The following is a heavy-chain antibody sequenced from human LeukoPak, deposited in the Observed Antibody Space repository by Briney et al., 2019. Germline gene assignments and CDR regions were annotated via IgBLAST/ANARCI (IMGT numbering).Heavy chain of an antibody. Sequence: SLKLSCKASGVTFSSYAISWVRQAPGQGLEWMGGIIPIFGTANYAQKFQGRVTITADESTSTAYMEMSSLRSEDTAVYYCARSSSGSYPLGYFFDYWGQGTLVTVSS. J-gene: IGHJ4*02. V-gene: IGHV1-69*13. CDR1: GVTFSSYA. CDR2: IIPIFGTA. D-gene: IGHD1-26*01. CDR3: ARSSSGSYPLGYFFDY.